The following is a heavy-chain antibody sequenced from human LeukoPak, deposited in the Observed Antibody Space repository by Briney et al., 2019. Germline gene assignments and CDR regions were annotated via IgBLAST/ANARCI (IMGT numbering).Heavy chain of an antibody. V-gene: IGHV3-64*01. Sequence: GGSLRLSCAASGFTFSTYDMHWVRQAPGKGLEYVSLINSNGGTTYYANSVKGRFTVSRTNSKNSVYLQMGSLRPEDMAVYYCAREGGTTRRWYYYMDVWGKGTTVTVSS. CDR2: INSNGGTT. CDR3: AREGGTTRRWYYYMDV. D-gene: IGHD4-23*01. CDR1: GFTFSTYD. J-gene: IGHJ6*03.